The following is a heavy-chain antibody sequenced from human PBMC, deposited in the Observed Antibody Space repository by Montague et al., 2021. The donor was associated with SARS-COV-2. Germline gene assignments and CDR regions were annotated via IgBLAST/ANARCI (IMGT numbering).Heavy chain of an antibody. J-gene: IGHJ4*01. V-gene: IGHV3-30*04. D-gene: IGHD3-22*01. CDR1: GSIFSSYT. CDR2: ISGDGTNQ. Sequence: SLRLSCAASGSIFSSYTIHWVRQAPGKGLEWVSAISGDGTNQYYAASRKGRSTIPRDNSENTLYLQMNSLRPEATPVYSCARERGGSGYFDYWGHGALVPVSS. CDR3: ARERGGSGYFDY.